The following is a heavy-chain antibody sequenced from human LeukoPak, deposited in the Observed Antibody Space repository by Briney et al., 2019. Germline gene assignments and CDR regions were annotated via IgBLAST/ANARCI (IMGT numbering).Heavy chain of an antibody. Sequence: PGGSLRLSCAASGFIVSNFAMSWVRQTPGKGLEWVSSMSGGGGGTYYADSVRGRFTISRDPSKNTLNLQLNNLRAEDTAVYYCARPDMTLEAFDIWGQGTMVTVSS. CDR2: MSGGGGGT. V-gene: IGHV3-23*01. CDR1: GFIVSNFA. D-gene: IGHD1-14*01. CDR3: ARPDMTLEAFDI. J-gene: IGHJ3*02.